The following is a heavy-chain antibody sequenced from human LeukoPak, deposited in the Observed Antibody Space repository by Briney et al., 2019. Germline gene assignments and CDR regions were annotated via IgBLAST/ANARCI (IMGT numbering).Heavy chain of an antibody. D-gene: IGHD3-22*01. CDR1: GFTFSHYA. V-gene: IGHV3-23*01. Sequence: GGSLRLSCAASGFTFSHYAMSWVRQAPGKGLERVSGISGSGSDTFYADSVKGRFTISRDNSKNTLYLQMSSLRAEDTAVYYCARAYYSDITDYPYIGYWGQGVLVTVSS. J-gene: IGHJ4*02. CDR2: ISGSGSDT. CDR3: ARAYYSDITDYPYIGY.